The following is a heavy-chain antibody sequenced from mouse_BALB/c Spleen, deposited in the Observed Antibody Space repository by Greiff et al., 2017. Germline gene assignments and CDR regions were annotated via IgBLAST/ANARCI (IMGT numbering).Heavy chain of an antibody. CDR3: NFLYGNYEGYAMDY. Sequence: EVQLQQSGAELVRSGASVKLSCTASGFNIKDYYMHWVKQRPEQGLEWIGWIDPENGDTEYAPKFQCKATMTADTSSNTAYLQLSSLTSEDTAVYYCNFLYGNYEGYAMDYWGQGTSVTVSS. CDR2: IDPENGDT. CDR1: GFNIKDYY. J-gene: IGHJ4*01. D-gene: IGHD2-1*01. V-gene: IGHV14-4*02.